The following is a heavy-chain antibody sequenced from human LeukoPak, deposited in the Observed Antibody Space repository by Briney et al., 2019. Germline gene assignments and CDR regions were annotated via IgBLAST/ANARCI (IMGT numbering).Heavy chain of an antibody. J-gene: IGHJ6*03. CDR3: AKGRGWEASYYYNYMDV. Sequence: ASVKVSCKASGYTFTSYYMHWVRQAPGQGLEWMGIINPSGGSTSYAQKFQGRVTMTRDMSTSTVYMELSSLRSEDTAVYYCAKGRGWEASYYYNYMDVWGKGTTVTISS. D-gene: IGHD1-26*01. CDR2: INPSGGST. CDR1: GYTFTSYY. V-gene: IGHV1-46*01.